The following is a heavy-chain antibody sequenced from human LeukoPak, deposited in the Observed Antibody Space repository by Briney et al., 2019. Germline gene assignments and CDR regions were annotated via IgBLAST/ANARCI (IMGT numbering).Heavy chain of an antibody. J-gene: IGHJ4*02. V-gene: IGHV4-31*03. CDR3: ARDRGDLTVAGHFDF. D-gene: IGHD6-19*01. CDR1: GGSISSGVYS. Sequence: PSQTLSLTCTVSGGSISSGVYSWNWIRQHPGKGLEWIGYIFNTGNSFYNPSLKSRVTISVDTSRNQFSLNLSSVTAAYTAVYYCARDRGDLTVAGHFDFWGQGTLVTVSS. CDR2: IFNTGNS.